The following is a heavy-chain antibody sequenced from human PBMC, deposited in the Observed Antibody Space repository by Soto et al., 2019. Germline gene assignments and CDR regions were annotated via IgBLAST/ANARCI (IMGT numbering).Heavy chain of an antibody. CDR1: GFTFSSYW. CDR2: INSDGSTT. D-gene: IGHD6-6*01. J-gene: IGHJ5*02. Sequence: GGSLRLSCAASGFTFSSYWMHWVRQAPGKGLVWVSRINSDGSTTTYADSVKGRFTISRDNAKNTLYLQMNSLRAEGAAVYYCARSLNSGSTFDPWGQGTLVTVSS. V-gene: IGHV3-74*01. CDR3: ARSLNSGSTFDP.